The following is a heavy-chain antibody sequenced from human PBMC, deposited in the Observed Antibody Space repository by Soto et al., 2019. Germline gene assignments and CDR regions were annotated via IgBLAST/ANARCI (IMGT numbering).Heavy chain of an antibody. CDR2: INHSGST. D-gene: IGHD2-8*01. CDR3: ACGRTVIMQYAISAPVHDSRYHFDY. Sequence: QVQLQQWGAGLLKPSETLSLTCAVYGGSFSGYYWSWIRQPPGKGLEWIGEINHSGSTNYNPSLKSRVTISVDTSKNQFYLKLSSVTAADTAVYYCACGRTVIMQYAISAPVHDSRYHFDYWGQGTLVTVCS. CDR1: GGSFSGYY. V-gene: IGHV4-34*01. J-gene: IGHJ4*02.